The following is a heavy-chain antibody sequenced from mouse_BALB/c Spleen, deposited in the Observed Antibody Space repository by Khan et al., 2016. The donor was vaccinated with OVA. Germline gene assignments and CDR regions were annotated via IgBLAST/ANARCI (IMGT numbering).Heavy chain of an antibody. CDR1: GYSITTDYA. CDR2: ITCSGST. D-gene: IGHD4-1*01. J-gene: IGHJ3*01. CDR3: AMGRTY. V-gene: IGHV3-2*02. Sequence: VQLKQSGPGLVKPSQSLSLTCTVTGYSITTDYAWNLNRQFPGNKLELMGYITCSGSTSYNPSLKSRISITRDTSKNQFFLQLNFVTTEDTATYYCAMGRTYWGQGTLVTVSA.